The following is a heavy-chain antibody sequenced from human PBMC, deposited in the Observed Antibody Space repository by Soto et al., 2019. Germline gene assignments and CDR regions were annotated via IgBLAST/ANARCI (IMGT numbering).Heavy chain of an antibody. J-gene: IGHJ4*02. Sequence: QVQLQESGPGLVKPSQTLSLTCTVSGGSIKSGDYYWTWIRQPPGKGLEFIGYIYYSATTYYNPSLKSRVTISVDPCKTRLSLKLSSVTAAQTAVYYCAGAPCGGDCYPPDSWGQGTLVTVSS. D-gene: IGHD2-21*02. V-gene: IGHV4-30-4*01. CDR3: AGAPCGGDCYPPDS. CDR2: IYYSATT. CDR1: GGSIKSGDYY.